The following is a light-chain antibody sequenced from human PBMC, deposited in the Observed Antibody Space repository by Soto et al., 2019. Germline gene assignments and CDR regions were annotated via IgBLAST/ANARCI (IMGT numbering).Light chain of an antibody. V-gene: IGKV1-33*01. J-gene: IGKJ2*03. CDR1: QDISNF. CDR2: DAS. CDR3: QQYDNPPYG. Sequence: DIQMTQSPSSLSASVGDRVTITCQASQDISNFLNWYQQKPGKAPKLLIYDASYLETGVPSRFSGSGSGTDFTFTISSLQPEDIATYYCQQYDNPPYGFGQGTKLEIK.